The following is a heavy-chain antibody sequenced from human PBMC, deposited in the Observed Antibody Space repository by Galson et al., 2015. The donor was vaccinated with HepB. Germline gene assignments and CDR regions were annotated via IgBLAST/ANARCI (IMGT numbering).Heavy chain of an antibody. CDR2: IWYDGSNK. J-gene: IGHJ4*02. CDR3: ARGGPGSGSVERVGDY. D-gene: IGHD1-1*01. Sequence: SLRLSCAASGFTFSSYGMHWVRQAPGKGLEWVAVIWYDGSNKYYADSVKGRFTISRDNSKNTLYLQMSSLRAEDTAVYYCARGGPGSGSVERVGDYWGQGTLVTVSS. V-gene: IGHV3-33*01. CDR1: GFTFSSYG.